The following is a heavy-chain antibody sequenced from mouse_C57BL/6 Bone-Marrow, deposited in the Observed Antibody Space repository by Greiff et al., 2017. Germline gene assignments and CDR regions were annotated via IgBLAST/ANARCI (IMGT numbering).Heavy chain of an antibody. J-gene: IGHJ4*01. Sequence: VQLQQSGAELVRPGASVKLSCTASGFNIKDDYMHWVKQRPEQGLEWIGWIDPENGDTEYASQFQGKATIPADTSSNTAYLQLSSLTSEDTAVYYCTTNKDAMDYWGQGTSVTVSS. CDR2: IDPENGDT. CDR1: GFNIKDDY. CDR3: TTNKDAMDY. D-gene: IGHD1-3*01. V-gene: IGHV14-4*01.